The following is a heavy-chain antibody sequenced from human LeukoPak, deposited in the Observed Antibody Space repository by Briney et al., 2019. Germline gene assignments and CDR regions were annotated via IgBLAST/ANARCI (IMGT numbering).Heavy chain of an antibody. CDR3: ARDRPNYYGSDGHYYRRDGDY. Sequence: GGSLRLSCAASGFTFSIYAMSWARQAPGKGLQWVSSITSRGESTWYVDSVKGRFTITRDNSENTLYLQMHSLRAEDTAVYYCARDRPNYYGSDGHYYRRDGDYWGRGTLVSVSS. V-gene: IGHV3-23*01. J-gene: IGHJ4*02. D-gene: IGHD3-22*01. CDR1: GFTFSIYA. CDR2: ITSRGEST.